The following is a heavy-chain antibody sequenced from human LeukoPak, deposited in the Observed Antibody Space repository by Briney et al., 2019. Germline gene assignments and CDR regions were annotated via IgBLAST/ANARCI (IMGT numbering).Heavy chain of an antibody. CDR1: GGSISSSSYY. J-gene: IGHJ6*02. D-gene: IGHD3-10*01. CDR3: ARAGFGESYYYYYGMDV. CDR2: IYYSGST. V-gene: IGHV4-39*07. Sequence: SETLSLTCTVSGGSISSSSYYWGWIRQPPGKGLEWIGSIYYSGSTYYNPSLKSRVTISVDTSKNQFSLKLSSVTAADTAVYYCARAGFGESYYYYYGMDVWGQGTTVTVSS.